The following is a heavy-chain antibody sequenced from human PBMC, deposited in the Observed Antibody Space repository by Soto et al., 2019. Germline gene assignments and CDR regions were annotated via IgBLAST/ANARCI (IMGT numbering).Heavy chain of an antibody. D-gene: IGHD3-10*01. J-gene: IGHJ3*02. CDR1: GFTFDDYA. V-gene: IGHV3-9*01. CDR2: ISWNSGSI. CDR3: AKGFYGAYRDAFDI. Sequence: EVQLVESGGGLVQPGRSLRLSCAASGFTFDDYAMHWVRQAPGKGLEWVSGISWNSGSIGYADSVKGRFTISRDNAKKSLDMQMNRVGAEYTDLYYCAKGFYGAYRDAFDIWGQGTMVTVSS.